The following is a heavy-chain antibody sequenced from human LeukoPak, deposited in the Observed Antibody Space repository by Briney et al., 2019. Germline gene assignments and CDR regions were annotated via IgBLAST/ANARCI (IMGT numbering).Heavy chain of an antibody. V-gene: IGHV1-58*01. CDR1: GFTFTCSA. CDR2: IVVGSGNT. J-gene: IGHJ6*02. CDR3: AADGVYYYYGMDV. Sequence: GASVKVSCKASGFTFTCSAVQWVRQARGQRLEWIGWIVVGSGNTNYAQKFQERVTITRDMSTSTAYMELSSLRSEDTAVYYCAADGVYYYYGMDVWGQGTTVTVSS.